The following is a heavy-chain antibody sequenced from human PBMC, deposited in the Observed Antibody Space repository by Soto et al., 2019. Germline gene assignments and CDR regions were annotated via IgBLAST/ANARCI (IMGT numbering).Heavy chain of an antibody. V-gene: IGHV5-10-1*01. CDR3: ASQVGYYDILTGTYGMDX. D-gene: IGHD3-9*01. Sequence: GEALKISWKGSGYSFTSYWISWVRQMPGKGVELMGMIDPSDSYTNYSPSFKGHVTISADKSISTAYLQWSSLKASDTAMYYCASQVGYYDILTGTYGMDXWGQGTTVTVS. CDR2: IDPSDSYT. J-gene: IGHJ6*02. CDR1: GYSFTSYW.